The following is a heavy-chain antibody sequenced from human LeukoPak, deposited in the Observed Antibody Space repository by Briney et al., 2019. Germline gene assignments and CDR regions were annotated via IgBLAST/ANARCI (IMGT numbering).Heavy chain of an antibody. J-gene: IGHJ4*02. CDR3: ARTPMVRGVIID. Sequence: PSETLSLTCAVSGYSISSGYYWGWIRQPPGKGLEWIGSIYHSGSTYYNPSLKSRVTISVDTSKNQFSLKLSSVTAADTAVYYCARTPMVRGVIIDWGQGTLVTVSS. V-gene: IGHV4-38-2*01. CDR1: GYSISSGYY. D-gene: IGHD3-10*01. CDR2: IYHSGST.